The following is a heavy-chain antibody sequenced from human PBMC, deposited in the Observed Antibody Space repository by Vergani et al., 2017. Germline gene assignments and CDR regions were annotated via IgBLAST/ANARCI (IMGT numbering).Heavy chain of an antibody. V-gene: IGHV4-38-2*02. J-gene: IGHJ2*01. CDR1: GYSISSGYY. D-gene: IGHD6-13*01. CDR2: IYYSGST. Sequence: QVQLQESGPGLVKPSETLSLTCTVSGYSISSGYYWGWFRQPPGKGLEWFGYIYYSGSTYYNPSLKSRVTISVDTSKNQFSLKLSAVTAADTAVYYCACNAPQGSSGDFDLWGRGTLVTVSS. CDR3: ACNAPQGSSGDFDL.